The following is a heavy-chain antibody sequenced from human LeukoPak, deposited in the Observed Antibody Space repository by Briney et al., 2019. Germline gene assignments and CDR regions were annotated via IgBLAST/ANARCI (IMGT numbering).Heavy chain of an antibody. CDR1: GGSISSYY. CDR2: MYHSGST. CDR3: ARGDYYGSAPYGMDV. Sequence: PSETLSLTCTVSGGSISSYYWSWIRQPPGKGLEWIGYMYHSGSTNYNPSLKSRVTISVDTSKNQFSLKLSSVTAADTAVYYCARGDYYGSAPYGMDVWGQGTTDTVSS. D-gene: IGHD3-10*01. V-gene: IGHV4-59*01. J-gene: IGHJ6*02.